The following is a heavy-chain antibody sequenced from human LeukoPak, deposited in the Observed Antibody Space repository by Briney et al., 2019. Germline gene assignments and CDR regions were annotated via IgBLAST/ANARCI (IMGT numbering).Heavy chain of an antibody. V-gene: IGHV4-34*01. D-gene: IGHD3-3*01. CDR3: ARGGGVYDFWSGYYSPPKYYYYMDV. CDR1: GGSFSGYY. Sequence: PSDTLSLTCAVYGGSFSGYYWSWIRQPPGKGLEWIGEINHSGSTNYNPSLKSRVTISVDTSKNQFSLKLSSVTAADTAVYYCARGGGVYDFWSGYYSPPKYYYYMDVWGKGTTVTVSS. J-gene: IGHJ6*03. CDR2: INHSGST.